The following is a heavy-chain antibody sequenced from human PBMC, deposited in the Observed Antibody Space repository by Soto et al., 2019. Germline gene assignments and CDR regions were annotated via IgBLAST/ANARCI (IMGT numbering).Heavy chain of an antibody. D-gene: IGHD3-22*01. Sequence: QVQLVESGGGVVQPGRSLRVSCAASGFTFSSYGMHWVRQAPGKGLEWVAVIWYDGSNKYYADSVKGRFTISRDNSKNTLYLQMNSLRAEDTAVYYCARSDDYYDSSGYRYWGQGTLVTVSS. V-gene: IGHV3-33*01. CDR3: ARSDDYYDSSGYRY. J-gene: IGHJ4*02. CDR1: GFTFSSYG. CDR2: IWYDGSNK.